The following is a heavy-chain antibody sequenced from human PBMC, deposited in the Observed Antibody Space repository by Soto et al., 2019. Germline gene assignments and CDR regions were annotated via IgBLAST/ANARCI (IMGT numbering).Heavy chain of an antibody. V-gene: IGHV3-64*01. CDR3: ASRAGPDFYYMDV. CDR2: ISSNGVGT. Sequence: EVQLAESGGGLAQPVGSLRLSCAAFGFSLSGYAMDWVRQAPGKGLEYVSGISSNGVGTYYANSVQGRFTISRDNSKKTVYLQMCSLRPEDMAVYYCASRAGPDFYYMDVWGKGTTVTVSS. J-gene: IGHJ6*03. D-gene: IGHD6-13*01. CDR1: GFSLSGYA.